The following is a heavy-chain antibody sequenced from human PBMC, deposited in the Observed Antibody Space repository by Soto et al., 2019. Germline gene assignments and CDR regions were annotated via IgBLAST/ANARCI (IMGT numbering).Heavy chain of an antibody. D-gene: IGHD3-10*02. V-gene: IGHV4-34*01. Sequence: PSETLSLTCAVYGGSFSGYYWSWVRQPPGNGLEWIGEIKHSGSTNYNPSLKRRVTISVDTSKNQFSLKLSSVTAVDFFFFQAEDGIRDVLSVSAFLLNRSSDL. CDR2: IKHSGST. CDR1: GGSFSGYY. CDR3: EDGIRDVLSVSAFLLNRSSDL. J-gene: IGHJ2*01.